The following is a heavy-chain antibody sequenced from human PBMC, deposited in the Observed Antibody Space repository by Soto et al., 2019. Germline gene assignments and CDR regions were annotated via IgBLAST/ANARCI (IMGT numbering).Heavy chain of an antibody. CDR2: MNPNSGNT. J-gene: IGHJ5*02. CDR1: GYTFTSYD. Sequence: ASVKVSCKASGYTFTSYDINWVRQATGQGLEWMGWMNPNSGNTGYAQKFQGRVTMTRNTSISTAYMEMSSLRSEDTAVYYCATWRELGYRSSTSCLYSWFDPWGQGTLVTVSS. D-gene: IGHD2-2*01. V-gene: IGHV1-8*01. CDR3: ATWRELGYRSSTSCLYSWFDP.